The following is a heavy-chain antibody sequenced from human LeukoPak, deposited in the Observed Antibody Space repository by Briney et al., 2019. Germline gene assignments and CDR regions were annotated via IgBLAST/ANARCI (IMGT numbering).Heavy chain of an antibody. V-gene: IGHV4-39*01. CDR1: GASISSTSYY. Sequence: SDTLSLTCTVSGASISSTSYYWGWIRQPPGKGLEWIGSIYYSGSTYYNPSLKSRVTISVDTSKNQFSLKLSSVTAADTAVYYCARWDYALDYWGQGTLVTVSS. CDR2: IYYSGST. D-gene: IGHD4-17*01. J-gene: IGHJ4*02. CDR3: ARWDYALDY.